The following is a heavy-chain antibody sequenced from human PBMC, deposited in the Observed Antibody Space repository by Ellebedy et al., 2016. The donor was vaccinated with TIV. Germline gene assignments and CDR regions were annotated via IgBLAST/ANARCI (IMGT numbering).Heavy chain of an antibody. Sequence: ASVKVSCXASGGTFSSYAISWVRQAPGQGLEWMGWINPNSGGTNYAQKFQGWVTMTRDTSISTAYMELSRLRSDDTAVYYCARGLQYSSGWYYYYGMDVWGQGTTVTVSS. CDR2: INPNSGGT. V-gene: IGHV1-2*04. D-gene: IGHD6-19*01. CDR1: GGTFSSYA. J-gene: IGHJ6*02. CDR3: ARGLQYSSGWYYYYGMDV.